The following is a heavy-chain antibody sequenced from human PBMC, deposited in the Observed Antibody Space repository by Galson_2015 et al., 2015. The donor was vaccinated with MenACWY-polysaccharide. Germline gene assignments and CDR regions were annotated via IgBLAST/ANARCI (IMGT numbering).Heavy chain of an antibody. CDR1: GFTFRNYG. V-gene: IGHV3-33*01. D-gene: IGHD1-1*01. Sequence: SLRLSCAASGFTFRNYGMPWVRQSPGKGLEWMAVIWYDESDEYYADSVKGRFTISRDNSKNALYLQMNSLRAEDKGVYYCARADRNDGGRALDIWGQGTMVTVSS. CDR3: ARADRNDGGRALDI. CDR2: IWYDESDE. J-gene: IGHJ3*02.